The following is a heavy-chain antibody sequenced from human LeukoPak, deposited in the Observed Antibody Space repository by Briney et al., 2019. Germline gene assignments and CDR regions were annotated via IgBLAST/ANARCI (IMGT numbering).Heavy chain of an antibody. CDR3: ARGHYDVLAASYKWTPNY. CDR2: ITSGGDYI. Sequence: GGSLRLSCAASGFTFNTFNMNWVRQAPGKGLEWVSSITSGGDYIYYADSVKGRFTTSRDNAKNSLSLQLNSLRVEDTAVYYCARGHYDVLAASYKWTPNYWGQGTLVTVSS. CDR1: GFTFNTFN. D-gene: IGHD3-9*01. V-gene: IGHV3-21*01. J-gene: IGHJ4*02.